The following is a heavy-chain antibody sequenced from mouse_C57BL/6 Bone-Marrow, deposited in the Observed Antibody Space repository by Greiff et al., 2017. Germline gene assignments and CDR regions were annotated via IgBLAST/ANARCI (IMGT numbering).Heavy chain of an antibody. J-gene: IGHJ3*01. Sequence: VQLKESGAELVRPGASVKLSCTASGFNIKDYYMHWVKQRPEQGLEWIGRIDPEDGDTEDAPKFQGKATMTADPSSNTAYLQLSSLTSEDTAVYYCADGYYSAWFAYWGQGTLVTVSA. D-gene: IGHD2-3*01. V-gene: IGHV14-1*01. CDR3: ADGYYSAWFAY. CDR2: IDPEDGDT. CDR1: GFNIKDYY.